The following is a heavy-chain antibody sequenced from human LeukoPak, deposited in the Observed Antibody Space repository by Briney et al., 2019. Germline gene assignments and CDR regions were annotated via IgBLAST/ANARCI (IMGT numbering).Heavy chain of an antibody. Sequence: ASVKVSCKASGYTFTSYYMHWVRQAPGQGLEWMGIINPSSGSTSYAQKFQGRVTVTRDTSTSTVHMELSGLRSEDTAVYYYARDQEGFDYWGQGTLVTVSS. CDR1: GYTFTSYY. CDR3: ARDQEGFDY. J-gene: IGHJ4*02. V-gene: IGHV1-46*01. CDR2: INPSSGST.